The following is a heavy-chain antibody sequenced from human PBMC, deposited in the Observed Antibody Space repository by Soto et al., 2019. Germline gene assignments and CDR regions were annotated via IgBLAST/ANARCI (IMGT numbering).Heavy chain of an antibody. J-gene: IGHJ4*02. CDR2: ISWNSDSI. V-gene: IGHV3-9*01. CDR1: GFTFDDYA. Sequence: GGSLRLSCAASGFTFDDYAMHWVRQAPGKGLEWVSGISWNSDSIGYADSVKGRFTISRDNAKNSLYLQMNRLRAEGTDLYYWSKSGLRFLEWLSYFDYWGQGTLVTVSS. CDR3: SKSGLRFLEWLSYFDY. D-gene: IGHD3-3*01.